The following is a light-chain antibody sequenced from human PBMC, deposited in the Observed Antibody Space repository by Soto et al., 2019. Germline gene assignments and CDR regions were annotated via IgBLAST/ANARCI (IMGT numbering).Light chain of an antibody. Sequence: EIVLTQSPGTLSLSPGGRATLSCRASQSVSSMYLAWYQQKPGQAPRLLIYDASSRATDIPDRFSGCGSGTDFTLTISRLEPEDFAIYYCQHYANSLWTFGQGTKVDI. J-gene: IGKJ1*01. CDR2: DAS. CDR1: QSVSSMY. CDR3: QHYANSLWT. V-gene: IGKV3-20*01.